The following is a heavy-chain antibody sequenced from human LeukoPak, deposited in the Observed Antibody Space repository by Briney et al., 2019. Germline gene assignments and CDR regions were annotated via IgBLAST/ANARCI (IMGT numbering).Heavy chain of an antibody. V-gene: IGHV3-7*03. J-gene: IGHJ4*02. CDR3: ARSIPYGTTWYGRSDY. CDR2: IKPDGTTK. D-gene: IGHD2-2*01. Sequence: GGSLRLSGAASGFPFSSYSMTWVRQAPGKGLEWVANIKPDGTTKFYVDSVKGRFTISRDNALNSLYLQMNSLRAEDTAIYYCARSIPYGTTWYGRSDYWGQGTLVTVSS. CDR1: GFPFSSYS.